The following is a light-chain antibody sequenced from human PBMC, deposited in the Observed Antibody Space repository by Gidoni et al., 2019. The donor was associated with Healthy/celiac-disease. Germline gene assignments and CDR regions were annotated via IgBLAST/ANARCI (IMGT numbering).Light chain of an antibody. CDR1: QSVSSSY. CDR3: QQYGSSPPWT. CDR2: GAS. V-gene: IGKV3-20*01. J-gene: IGKJ1*01. Sequence: EIVLTQSPGTLSLSPGERATLSCRASQSVSSSYLAWYQQKPGQAPRLLIYGASRRATGIPDRLSGSGPGTDFNLTISRLETEDFAVYYCQQYGSSPPWTFGQGTKVEIK.